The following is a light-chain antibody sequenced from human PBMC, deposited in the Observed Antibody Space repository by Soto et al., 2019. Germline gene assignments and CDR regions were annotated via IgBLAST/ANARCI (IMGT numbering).Light chain of an antibody. V-gene: IGKV1-5*03. Sequence: DIQMTQSPSTLSASVGDRVTITCRASQSISSWLAWYRQKPGEAPKLLIYEGSTLPRGVPSGFSCSGSGTECTLTISSLQPDDFATFYCQQYITYSRTFGQGTKVEI. J-gene: IGKJ1*01. CDR2: EGS. CDR3: QQYITYSRT. CDR1: QSISSW.